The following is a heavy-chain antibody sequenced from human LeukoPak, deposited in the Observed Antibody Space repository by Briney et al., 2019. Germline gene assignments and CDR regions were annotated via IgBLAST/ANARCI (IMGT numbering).Heavy chain of an antibody. V-gene: IGHV3-9*02. J-gene: IGHJ6*02. CDR3: VKDMSPGGADV. D-gene: IGHD3-10*01. CDR1: GFNSEDHA. CDR2: IYWSSSGT. Sequence: PGGSLRLSCVVSGFNSEDHAMHWVRQAPGKGLEWVSGIYWSSSGTGYADSVKGRFTVSRDSAKNSLYLQMNSLRPEDTALYYCVKDMSPGGADVWGQGTTVTVSS.